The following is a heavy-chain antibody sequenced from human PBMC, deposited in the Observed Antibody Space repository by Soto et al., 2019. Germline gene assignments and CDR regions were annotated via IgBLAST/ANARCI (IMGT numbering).Heavy chain of an antibody. V-gene: IGHV4-59*11. CDR3: ASLGGSYYRFDF. Sequence: PSETLSLTCTVSGGSMKTHYWSWIRQSPGKGLEWIGYSYYSGYSFYNPSLKSRATISVDTPKNQFSLRLSSVTAGDTAVYYCASLGGSYYRFDFWGQGTLVTVSS. CDR1: GGSMKTHY. D-gene: IGHD1-26*01. J-gene: IGHJ4*02. CDR2: SYYSGYS.